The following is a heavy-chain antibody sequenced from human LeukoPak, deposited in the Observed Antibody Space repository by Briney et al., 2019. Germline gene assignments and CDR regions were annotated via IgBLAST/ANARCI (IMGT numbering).Heavy chain of an antibody. Sequence: SETLSLTCTVSGGSISSNAYYWARIRQPPGKGLEWIGSIYSSVSTYYNPSLKSRVTISVDTSKNQFSLRLSSVTAADTALYYCAYSGSYGHLGYWGQGIPVTVSS. V-gene: IGHV4-39*01. CDR1: GGSISSNAYY. D-gene: IGHD1-26*01. CDR3: AYSGSYGHLGY. J-gene: IGHJ4*02. CDR2: IYSSVST.